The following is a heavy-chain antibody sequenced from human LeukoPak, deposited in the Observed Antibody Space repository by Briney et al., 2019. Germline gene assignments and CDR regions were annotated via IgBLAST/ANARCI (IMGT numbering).Heavy chain of an antibody. J-gene: IGHJ4*02. V-gene: IGHV4-39*07. CDR1: GGSISSSSYY. CDR3: ARGATNFDY. D-gene: IGHD1-26*01. Sequence: SETLSLTCTVSGGSISSSSYYWGWIRQPPGKGLEWIGSIYYSGSTYYNPSLKSRVTISVDTSKNQFSLKLSPVTAADTAVYYCARGATNFDYWGQGTLVTVSS. CDR2: IYYSGST.